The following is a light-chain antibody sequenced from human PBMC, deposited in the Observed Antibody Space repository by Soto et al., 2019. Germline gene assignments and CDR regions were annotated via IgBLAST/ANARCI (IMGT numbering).Light chain of an antibody. V-gene: IGLV2-8*01. CDR1: SSDVGGYNY. Sequence: QSVLTQPPSAPGSPGQSVTISCTGTSSDVGGYNYVSWYQQHPGKAPKLMIYEVSKRPSGVADRFSGSKSGNTASLTVSGLQAEDEADYYCSSYAGSNGVVFGGGTKVTVL. J-gene: IGLJ2*01. CDR3: SSYAGSNGVV. CDR2: EVS.